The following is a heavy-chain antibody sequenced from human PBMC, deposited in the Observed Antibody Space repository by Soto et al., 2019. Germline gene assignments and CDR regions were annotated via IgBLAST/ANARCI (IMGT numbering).Heavy chain of an antibody. CDR1: GYTFTSYY. D-gene: IGHD3-22*01. CDR3: ARDRATYYYDSSGYYYFDY. CDR2: INPSGGST. V-gene: IGHV1-46*03. Sequence: VASVKVSCKASGYTFTSYYMHWVRQAPGQGLEWMAIINPSGGSTSYAQKFQGRVTMTRDTSTSTVYMELSSLRSEDTAVYYCARDRATYYYDSSGYYYFDYWGQGTLVTVSS. J-gene: IGHJ4*02.